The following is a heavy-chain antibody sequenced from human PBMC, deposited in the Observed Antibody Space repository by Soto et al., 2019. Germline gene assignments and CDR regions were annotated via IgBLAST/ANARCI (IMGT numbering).Heavy chain of an antibody. CDR3: ARRGYIGYDDY. D-gene: IGHD5-12*01. Sequence: QVQLQESGPGLVKPSETLSLTCTVSGGSISSYYWSWIRQPPGKGLEWIGYIYYSGSINYNPSLKCRVPISVDTSKNQSSLKLSSVTAADTAVYYCARRGYIGYDDYWGQGTLVTVSS. CDR2: IYYSGSI. V-gene: IGHV4-59*08. J-gene: IGHJ4*02. CDR1: GGSISSYY.